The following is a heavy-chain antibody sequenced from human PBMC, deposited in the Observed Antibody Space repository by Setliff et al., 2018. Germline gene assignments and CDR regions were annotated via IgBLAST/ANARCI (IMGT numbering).Heavy chain of an antibody. V-gene: IGHV4-61*02. Sequence: SETLSLTCTVSGGSIRSGSFYWSWIRQSAEKGLGWIGRVHASGSPNYNPSFKGRVTISLDTSTNQFSLNLNSVTAADTAVYYCAKERYFDWFFENWGQGTLVTVSS. CDR1: GGSIRSGSFY. CDR3: AKERYFDWFFEN. J-gene: IGHJ4*02. CDR2: VHASGSP. D-gene: IGHD3-9*01.